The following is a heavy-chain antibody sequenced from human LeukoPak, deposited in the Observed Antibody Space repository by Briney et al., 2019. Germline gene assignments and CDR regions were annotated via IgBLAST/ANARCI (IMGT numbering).Heavy chain of an antibody. J-gene: IGHJ5*02. CDR2: ISAYNGNT. V-gene: IGHV1-18*01. D-gene: IGHD7-27*01. CDR3: ARANWDTNWSDP. CDR1: GYTFTSYG. Sequence: ASVKVSCKASGYTFTSYGISWVRQAPGQGLDWMGWISAYNGNTNYAQKLQGRVTMTTDTSTSTAYMELRSLRSDDTAVYYCARANWDTNWSDPWGQGTMVTVSS.